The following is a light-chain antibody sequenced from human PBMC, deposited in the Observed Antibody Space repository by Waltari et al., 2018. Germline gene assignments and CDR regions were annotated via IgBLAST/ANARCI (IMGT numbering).Light chain of an antibody. CDR2: EVS. J-gene: IGLJ2*01. CDR3: ASYTGSDNSKI. Sequence: QSALTQPPSASGSPGQSVTISCTGTSNDVGGDSHVSWYQRHPGKAPKVMIYEVSKRPSGGPVRCPDTKSGNTASRTVSGVQAEDEADYYCASYTGSDNSKIFGGGTKLTVL. CDR1: SNDVGGDSH. V-gene: IGLV2-8*01.